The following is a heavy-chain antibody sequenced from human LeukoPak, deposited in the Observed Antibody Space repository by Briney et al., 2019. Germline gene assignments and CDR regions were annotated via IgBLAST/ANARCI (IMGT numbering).Heavy chain of an antibody. CDR1: GFSSSYW. V-gene: IGHV3-7*01. CDR2: IRQDGRDR. D-gene: IGHD3-10*01. Sequence: GGSLRLSCVASGFSSSYWMHWVRQAPGKGLEWVACIRQDGRDRYYVDSVKGRFTISRDNAKNSLYLQMYNLRVEDTAVYYCARDAFASGSYNPFDNWGQGTLVTVSS. J-gene: IGHJ4*02. CDR3: ARDAFASGSYNPFDN.